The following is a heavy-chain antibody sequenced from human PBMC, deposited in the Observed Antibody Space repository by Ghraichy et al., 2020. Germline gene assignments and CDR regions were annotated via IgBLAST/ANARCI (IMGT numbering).Heavy chain of an antibody. V-gene: IGHV3-30-3*01. CDR2: MSYDGSKI. D-gene: IGHD6-19*01. CDR3: ARDRSGWYRNSYDCFDP. CDR1: GFSFSTSA. Sequence: GGSLRLSCAASGFSFSTSAMHWVRQAPGKGLEWVAVMSYDGSKIHYADSVRGRFTISRDNSKNTLYLEMNNLRAEDTALYFCARDRSGWYRNSYDCFDPWGQGTLVTVSS. J-gene: IGHJ5*02.